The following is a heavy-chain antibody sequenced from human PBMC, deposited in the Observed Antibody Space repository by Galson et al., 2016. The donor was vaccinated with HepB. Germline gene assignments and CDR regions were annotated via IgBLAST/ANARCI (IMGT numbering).Heavy chain of an antibody. CDR3: ATMRGYAGGWYGYDKWFDP. D-gene: IGHD6-19*01. J-gene: IGHJ5*02. CDR2: IFNSGTA. Sequence: SETLSLTCTVSGDSIKNSEDYWAWIRQPPGKGLEWIGSIFNSGTAYYNPSLLSRVTMSVDTSRNQFSLRLESVTAADTAVYFCATMRGYAGGWYGYDKWFDPWGQGAQVSVSS. V-gene: IGHV4-39*01. CDR1: GDSIKNSEDY.